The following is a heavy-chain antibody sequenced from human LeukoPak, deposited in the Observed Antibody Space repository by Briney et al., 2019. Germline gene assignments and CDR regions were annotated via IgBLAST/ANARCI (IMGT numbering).Heavy chain of an antibody. CDR1: GFTFSNYW. D-gene: IGHD3-22*01. Sequence: HPGGSLRLSCVASGFTFSNYWMSWVRQAPGKGLEWVANIKEDGSEKYYVDSVKGRFTISRDNAKKSLYLQMNSLRAEDTAVYYCARGAYYYEDWGQGTLVTVSS. CDR3: ARGAYYYED. J-gene: IGHJ4*02. V-gene: IGHV3-7*01. CDR2: IKEDGSEK.